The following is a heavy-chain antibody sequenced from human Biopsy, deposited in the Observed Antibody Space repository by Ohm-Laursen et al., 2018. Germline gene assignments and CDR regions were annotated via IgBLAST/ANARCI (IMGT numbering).Heavy chain of an antibody. D-gene: IGHD2-8*01. CDR3: ARHHCTNGVCLGVYFDY. Sequence: SLRLSCTASGFTVSNKYMSWVRQAPGKGLEWVSVIYTGGTTHYADSVRGRVTISRDNSKNTLYLQMNSLRAEDTAVYYCARHHCTNGVCLGVYFDYWGQGTLVTVSS. CDR1: GFTVSNKY. V-gene: IGHV3-53*01. CDR2: IYTGGTT. J-gene: IGHJ4*02.